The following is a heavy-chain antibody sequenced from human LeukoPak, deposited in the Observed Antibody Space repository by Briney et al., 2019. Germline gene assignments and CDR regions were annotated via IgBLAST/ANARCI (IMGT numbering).Heavy chain of an antibody. CDR1: GFTFSDYA. J-gene: IGHJ4*02. D-gene: IGHD2/OR15-2a*01. V-gene: IGHV3-23*01. CDR2: ITGSGIST. CDR3: AREHFDFDY. Sequence: PGGSLRLSXEASGFTFSDYAMTWVSQAPGKGLEWVSEITGSGISTYYADSVKGRFTISRDNSKNTLYLQMNSLRAEDTAVYYCAREHFDFDYWGQGTLVTVSS.